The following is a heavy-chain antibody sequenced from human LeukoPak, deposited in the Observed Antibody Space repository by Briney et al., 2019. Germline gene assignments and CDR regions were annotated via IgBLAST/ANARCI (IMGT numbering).Heavy chain of an antibody. CDR2: ISWNSGSI. D-gene: IGHD2-15*01. CDR1: GFTFDDYA. CDR3: AKDIGGGVAAILDY. Sequence: GGSLRLSCAASGFTFDDYAMHWVRQAPGKGLEWVSGISWNSGSIGYVDSVKGRFTISRDNAKNSLYLQMNSLRAEDTALYYCAKDIGGGVAAILDYWGQGTLVTVSS. V-gene: IGHV3-9*01. J-gene: IGHJ4*02.